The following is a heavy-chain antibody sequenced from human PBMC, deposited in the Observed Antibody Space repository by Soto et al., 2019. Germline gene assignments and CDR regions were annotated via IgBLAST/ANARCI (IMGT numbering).Heavy chain of an antibody. CDR3: ARDHRSGYGDN. J-gene: IGHJ4*02. CDR2: ISSDASIK. V-gene: IGHV3-30*03. D-gene: IGHD3-22*01. CDR1: GFSFINYG. Sequence: VQLVESGGGVVQPGRSLRLSCAASGFSFINYGMHWVRQAPGKGLEWVAVISSDASIKYYADSVKGRVTIYRDNSKNTRYLQMNSLRAEDTAVYFCARDHRSGYGDNWGQGTLVTVSS.